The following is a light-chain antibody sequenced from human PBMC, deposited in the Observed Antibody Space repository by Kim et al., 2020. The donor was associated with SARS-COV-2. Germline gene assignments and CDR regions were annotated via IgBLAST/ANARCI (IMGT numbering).Light chain of an antibody. CDR3: QQYGSSPWT. Sequence: ETVLTQSPGSLSLSPGERATLSCRASQSLGNKYLVWYQQKPGQAPRLLIYGTSNRATGIPDRFSGSGSGTDFTLTISSLEPEDFAVYFCQQYGSSPWTFGQGTKVEVK. CDR1: QSLGNKY. J-gene: IGKJ1*01. V-gene: IGKV3-20*01. CDR2: GTS.